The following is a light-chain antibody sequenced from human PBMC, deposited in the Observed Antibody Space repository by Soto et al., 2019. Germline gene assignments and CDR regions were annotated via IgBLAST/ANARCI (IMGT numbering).Light chain of an antibody. V-gene: IGLV2-8*01. Sequence: QSVLTQPPSASGSPGQSVTISCTGTSSDVGGYNFVSWYQQHPGKAPKLMIYEVSERPSGVPERFSGSKSGNSASLTVSGLQAEDEADYYCSSYAGSNIVVFGGGTKVTVL. CDR3: SSYAGSNIVV. CDR2: EVS. CDR1: SSDVGGYNF. J-gene: IGLJ2*01.